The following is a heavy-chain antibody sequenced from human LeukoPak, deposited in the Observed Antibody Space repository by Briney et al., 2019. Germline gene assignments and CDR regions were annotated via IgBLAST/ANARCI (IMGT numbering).Heavy chain of an antibody. CDR3: ARDTGFRSGAFDI. D-gene: IGHD1-14*01. Sequence: PGGSLRLSCAASGFTFSSYAMSWVRQAPGKGLEWVSAISGSGGSTYYADSVKGRFTISRDNSKNTLYLQMNSLRAEDTAVYYCARDTGFRSGAFDIWGQGTMVTVSS. J-gene: IGHJ3*02. V-gene: IGHV3-23*01. CDR2: ISGSGGST. CDR1: GFTFSSYA.